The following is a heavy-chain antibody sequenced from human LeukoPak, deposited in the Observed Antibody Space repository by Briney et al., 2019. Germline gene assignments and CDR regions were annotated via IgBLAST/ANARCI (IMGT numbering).Heavy chain of an antibody. CDR2: IKQDGSEK. Sequence: GGSLRLSCAASGFIFSNYWMSWVRQAPGKGLEWVANIKQDGSEKYYVDSVKGRFSISRDNAKNSLFLQMNSLRAEDTAVYYCARESRYDSSGYTTPDFDYWGQGTLVTVSS. CDR1: GFIFSNYW. V-gene: IGHV3-7*01. D-gene: IGHD3-22*01. J-gene: IGHJ4*02. CDR3: ARESRYDSSGYTTPDFDY.